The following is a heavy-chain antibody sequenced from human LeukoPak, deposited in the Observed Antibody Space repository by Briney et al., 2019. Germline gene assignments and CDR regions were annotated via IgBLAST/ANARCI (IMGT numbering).Heavy chain of an antibody. J-gene: IGHJ4*02. D-gene: IGHD3-22*01. CDR2: IYYSGST. Sequence: PSETLSLTCTVSGGSISSNNYYWGWIRQPPGKGLEWIGSIYYSGSTYNNPSLKSRVTISMDTTKNQFSLKLTSVTAADTAVYYCASSPSGYWWNFDCWGQGTLVTVSS. V-gene: IGHV4-39*01. CDR3: ASSPSGYWWNFDC. CDR1: GGSISSNNYY.